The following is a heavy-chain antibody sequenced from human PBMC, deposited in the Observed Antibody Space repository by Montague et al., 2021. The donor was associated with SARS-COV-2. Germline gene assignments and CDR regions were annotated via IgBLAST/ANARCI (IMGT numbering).Heavy chain of an antibody. D-gene: IGHD3-3*01. J-gene: IGHJ3*01. Sequence: SETLSLTCAVYSGSFSDFCCTWIRQSPGKGQEWIGEINHTGSATYSPSLNDQVTLSRDTSKNQFSLKFQSVTPADTAISYCARGQVTISGVLFFIPAAEHFDAWGQGTSVIVSS. CDR1: SGSFSDFC. CDR3: ARGQVTISGVLFFIPAAEHFDA. V-gene: IGHV4-34*01. CDR2: INHTGSA.